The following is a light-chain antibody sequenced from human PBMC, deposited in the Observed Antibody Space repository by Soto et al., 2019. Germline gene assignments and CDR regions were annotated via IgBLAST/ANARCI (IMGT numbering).Light chain of an antibody. J-gene: IGKJ1*01. CDR3: QQYNNWPQT. CDR2: GAS. Sequence: EIVMTQSPATLSVSPGERATLSCRASQSVSSNLAWYQQKPGQAPRLLIYGASTRATGIPARFSGSGSGTEFTLTISSLQSEEFAVYYCQQYNNWPQTFGQGNKVEI. V-gene: IGKV3-15*01. CDR1: QSVSSN.